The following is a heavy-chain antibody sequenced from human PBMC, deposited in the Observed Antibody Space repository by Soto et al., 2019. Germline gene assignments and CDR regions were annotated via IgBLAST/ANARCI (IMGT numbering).Heavy chain of an antibody. J-gene: IGHJ6*02. CDR2: IYYSGST. CDR3: ARDASSGWWREVYYGMDV. Sequence: SETLSLTCTVSGGSISSYYWSWIRQPPGKGLEWIGYIYYSGSTNYNPSLKSRATISVDTSKNQFSLKLSSVTAADTAVYYCARDASSGWWREVYYGMDVWGQGTTVTVSS. CDR1: GGSISSYY. D-gene: IGHD6-19*01. V-gene: IGHV4-59*01.